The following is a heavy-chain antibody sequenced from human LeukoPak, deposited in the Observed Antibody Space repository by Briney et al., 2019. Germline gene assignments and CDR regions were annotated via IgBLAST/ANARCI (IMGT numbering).Heavy chain of an antibody. Sequence: PSETLSLTCTVSGGSIGSSSYYWGWIRQPPGKGLEWIGSIYYSGSTYYNPSLKSRVTISVDTSKNQFSLKLSSVTAADTAVYYCARRVRYYDSSGYPNYYFDYWGQGTLVTVSS. V-gene: IGHV4-39*01. D-gene: IGHD3-22*01. J-gene: IGHJ4*02. CDR3: ARRVRYYDSSGYPNYYFDY. CDR2: IYYSGST. CDR1: GGSIGSSSYY.